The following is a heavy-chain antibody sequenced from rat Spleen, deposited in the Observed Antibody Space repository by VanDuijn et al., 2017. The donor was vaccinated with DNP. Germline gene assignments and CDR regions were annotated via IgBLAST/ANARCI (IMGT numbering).Heavy chain of an antibody. D-gene: IGHD1-2*01. V-gene: IGHV2S12*01. CDR1: GFSLTTNG. CDR2: ISSGGST. J-gene: IGHJ4*01. CDR3: ARSHYSSYNYYIMDA. Sequence: QVQLKESGPGLVQPSQTLSLTCTVSGFSLTTNGVSWVRQPPGKGLEWIAAISSGGSTYYNSALKSRLSISRDTSKSQVFLKMSSLKTEDTATYYCARSHYSSYNYYIMDAWGQGASVTVSS.